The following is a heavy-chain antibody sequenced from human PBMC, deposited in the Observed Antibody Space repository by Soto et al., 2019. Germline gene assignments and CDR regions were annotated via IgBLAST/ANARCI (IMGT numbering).Heavy chain of an antibody. CDR3: AQDLDTTYGMVRDASSGGLDY. D-gene: IGHD3-10*01. CDR2: ISYDGSNK. J-gene: IGHJ4*02. CDR1: GFTFSTYG. Sequence: QVQLVESGGGVVQPGRSLRLSCAASGFTFSTYGMHWVRQAPGKGLERVAVISYDGSNKYYADSVKGPFTIPRDNSNNTLYLQITGLSADSTAVYYCAQDLDTTYGMVRDASSGGLDYWGQGTLVTVSS. V-gene: IGHV3-30*18.